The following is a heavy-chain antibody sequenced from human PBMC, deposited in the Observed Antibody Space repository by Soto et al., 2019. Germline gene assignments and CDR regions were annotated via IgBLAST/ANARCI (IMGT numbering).Heavy chain of an antibody. D-gene: IGHD3-9*01. CDR2: IYPGDSDT. CDR1: GYSFTTYW. Sequence: GESLKISCKGSGYSFTTYWLGWVRQVPGKGLEWMGIIYPGDSDTRYSPSFQGQVTISADKSISAAYLKWSSLKASDTAMYFCARRRGLVGSFDSWGRGTLVTVSS. V-gene: IGHV5-51*01. CDR3: ARRRGLVGSFDS. J-gene: IGHJ4*02.